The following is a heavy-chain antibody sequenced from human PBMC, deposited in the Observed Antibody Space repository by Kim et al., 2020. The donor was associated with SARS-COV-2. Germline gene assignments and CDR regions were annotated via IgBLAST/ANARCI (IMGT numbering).Heavy chain of an antibody. J-gene: IGHJ4*02. D-gene: IGHD4-17*01. CDR3: TRDYGDYFDY. CDR2: NT. V-gene: IGHV1-18*01. Sequence: NTNYAQKPQGRVTMTTDTSTSTGYMELGSLRSDDTAVYYCTRDYGDYFDYWGQGTLVTVSS.